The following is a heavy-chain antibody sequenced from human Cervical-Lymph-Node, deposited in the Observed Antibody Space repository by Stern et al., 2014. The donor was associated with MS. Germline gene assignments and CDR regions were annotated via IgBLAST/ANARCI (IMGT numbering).Heavy chain of an antibody. Sequence: QLQLQESGPGLVKPSQTLSLTCTVSGGSISRGGYYWSWIRQHPGKGLEWIGYLDFSGSTYDNPSLKSRVTISVDTSKNQFSLKLSFVTAADTAVYYCARVSYDFWSGYYAFDYWGQGTLVTVSS. V-gene: IGHV4-31*03. CDR2: LDFSGST. J-gene: IGHJ4*02. D-gene: IGHD3-3*01. CDR1: GGSISRGGYY. CDR3: ARVSYDFWSGYYAFDY.